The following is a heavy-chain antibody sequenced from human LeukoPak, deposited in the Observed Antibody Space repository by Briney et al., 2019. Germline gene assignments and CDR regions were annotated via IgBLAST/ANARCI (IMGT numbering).Heavy chain of an antibody. CDR3: ARDRGSGLDY. D-gene: IGHD3-16*01. Sequence: SETLSLTCTVSGGSISSYYWSWIRQPPGKGLEWIGYIHYSGSTNYNPSLKSRVTISVDTSKNQFSLKLSSVTAADTAVYYCARDRGSGLDYWGQGTLVTVSS. V-gene: IGHV4-59*01. CDR2: IHYSGST. CDR1: GGSISSYY. J-gene: IGHJ4*02.